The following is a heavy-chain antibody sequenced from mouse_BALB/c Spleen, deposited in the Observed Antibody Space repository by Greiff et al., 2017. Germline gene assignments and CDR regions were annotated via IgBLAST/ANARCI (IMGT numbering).Heavy chain of an antibody. CDR1: GFNIKDTY. D-gene: IGHD1-1*01. V-gene: IGHV14-3*02. CDR2: IDPANGNT. J-gene: IGHJ2*01. Sequence: VQLKESGAELVKPGASVKLSCTASGFNIKDTYMHWVKQRPEQGLEWIGRIDPANGNTKYDPKFQGKATITADTSSNTAYLQLSSLTSEDTAVYYCARDTTEDYWGQGTTLTVSS. CDR3: ARDTTEDY.